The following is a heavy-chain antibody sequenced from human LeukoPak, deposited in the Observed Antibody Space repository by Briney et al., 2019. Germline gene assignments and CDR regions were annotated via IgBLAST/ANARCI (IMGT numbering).Heavy chain of an antibody. CDR3: AKLYGSGTYNNYFHY. J-gene: IGHJ4*02. V-gene: IGHV3-23*01. D-gene: IGHD3-10*01. CDR1: GFTFANYA. Sequence: PGGSLRLSCAASGFTFANYAMSWVRQAPGKGLKWVSAISDSGGNTYSADSVRGRFTISRDNSRNTLYLQMNTLSPDDTAVYYCAKLYGSGTYNNYFHYGGQGTLVTVSS. CDR2: ISDSGGNT.